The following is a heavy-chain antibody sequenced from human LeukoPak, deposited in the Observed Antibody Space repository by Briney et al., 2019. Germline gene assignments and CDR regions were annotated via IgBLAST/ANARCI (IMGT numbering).Heavy chain of an antibody. V-gene: IGHV4-59*08. J-gene: IGHJ3*02. Sequence: SETLSLTCTVSGGSISSYYWSWIRQPPGKGLEWIGYIYDSGSTNYNPSLKSRVTISVDTSKNQFSLKLSSVTAADTAVYYCARPVAAGGAFDIWGQGTMVTVSS. CDR3: ARPVAAGGAFDI. CDR2: IYDSGST. CDR1: GGSISSYY. D-gene: IGHD6-13*01.